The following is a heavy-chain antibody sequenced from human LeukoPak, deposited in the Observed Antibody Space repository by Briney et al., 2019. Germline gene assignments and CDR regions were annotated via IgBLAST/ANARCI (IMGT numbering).Heavy chain of an antibody. CDR3: ARQSGSHAAFDI. J-gene: IGHJ3*02. CDR2: IYTSGST. Sequence: SETLSLTCTVSGGSISSYYWSWIRQPPGKGLEWIGYIYTSGSTNYNPSLKSPVTISVYTFKDPFYLKLSPVTAADTAVYYCARQSGSHAAFDIWGQGTMVTVSS. V-gene: IGHV4-4*08. D-gene: IGHD1-26*01. CDR1: GGSISSYY.